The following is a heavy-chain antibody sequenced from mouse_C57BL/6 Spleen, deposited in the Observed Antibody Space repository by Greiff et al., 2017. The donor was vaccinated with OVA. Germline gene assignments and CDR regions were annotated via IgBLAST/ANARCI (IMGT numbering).Heavy chain of an antibody. V-gene: IGHV5-9-1*02. CDR2: ISSGGDYI. D-gene: IGHD1-3*01. J-gene: IGHJ4*01. CDR3: TRDNEGDYAMDY. CDR1: GFTFSSYA. Sequence: EVQLVESGEGLVKPGGSLKLSCAASGFTFSSYAMSWVRQTPEKRLEWVAYISSGGDYIYYADTVKGRFTISRDNARNTLYLQMSSMKSEDTAMYYCTRDNEGDYAMDYWGQGTSVTVSS.